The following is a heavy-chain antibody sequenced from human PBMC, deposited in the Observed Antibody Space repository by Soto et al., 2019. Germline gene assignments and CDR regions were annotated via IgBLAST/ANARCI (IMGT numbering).Heavy chain of an antibody. Sequence: QVQVVQSGAEVKKPGASVKVSCKTSGYTFINYHVHWVRQAPGQGPEWMGAINPNGGSTTYAQHLQGRITMTSDASTSTVYMDLSSLRSDDTAVYYCALPKNTLGWYNFWGQGSLVTVS. CDR3: ALPKNTLGWYNF. CDR2: INPNGGST. D-gene: IGHD6-19*01. J-gene: IGHJ4*02. CDR1: GYTFINYH. V-gene: IGHV1-46*01.